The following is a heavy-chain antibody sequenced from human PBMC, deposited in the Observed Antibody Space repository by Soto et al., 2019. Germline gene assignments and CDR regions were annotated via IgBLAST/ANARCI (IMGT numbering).Heavy chain of an antibody. J-gene: IGHJ4*02. CDR3: TVYGGNGAFDS. D-gene: IGHD4-17*01. CDR2: IYSKTDGGTT. Sequence: EVQLVESGGGLVKPGGSLRLSCAASGSTFSIAWMSWVRQAPGKGLEWVGRIYSKTDGGTTDYAAPVKGRFTISRDDSQNTLWLQMNSLKIEDTAVYYCTVYGGNGAFDSWCQGTLVTVSS. CDR1: GSTFSIAW. V-gene: IGHV3-15*01.